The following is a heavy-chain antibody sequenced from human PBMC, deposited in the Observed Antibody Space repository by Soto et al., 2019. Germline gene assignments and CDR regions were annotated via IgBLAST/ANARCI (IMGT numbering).Heavy chain of an antibody. Sequence: PGGSLRLSCAASGFTVSSNYMSWVRQAPGKGLEWVSVIYSGGSTYYADSVKGRFTISRDNSKNTLYLQMDSLRAEDTAVYYCARAPIYDFWSGPEGYYGMDVWGQGTTVTVSS. CDR3: ARAPIYDFWSGPEGYYGMDV. D-gene: IGHD3-3*01. V-gene: IGHV3-53*01. CDR1: GFTVSSNY. CDR2: IYSGGST. J-gene: IGHJ6*02.